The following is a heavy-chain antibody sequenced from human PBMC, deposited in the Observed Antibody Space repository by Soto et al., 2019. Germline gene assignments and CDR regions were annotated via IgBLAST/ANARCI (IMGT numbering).Heavy chain of an antibody. J-gene: IGHJ4*02. CDR3: SRSLNS. Sequence: GGSLRLSCAASGFTFSTYWMDWVRQTPGKGLEWVANINQDGSEKNYVDSVKGRFTIYRDNAKNSLYLQMSSLTAEDSALYYCSRSLNSWGQGTLGTVSS. V-gene: IGHV3-7*01. CDR2: INQDGSEK. CDR1: GFTFSTYW.